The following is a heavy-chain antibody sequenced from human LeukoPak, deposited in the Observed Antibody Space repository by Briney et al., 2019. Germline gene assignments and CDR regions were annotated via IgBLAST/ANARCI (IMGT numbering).Heavy chain of an antibody. CDR3: ARDLAYGDDGL. V-gene: IGHV3-21*01. Sequence: GGSLRLSCAASGFTLSNYSMNWVRQAPGKGLEWVAFISSSSYIFYADSLKGRFTISRDNAKNSLYLQMNSLRADDTAVYHCARDLAYGDDGLWGQGTLVTVSS. CDR1: GFTLSNYS. CDR2: ISSSSYI. D-gene: IGHD4-17*01. J-gene: IGHJ4*02.